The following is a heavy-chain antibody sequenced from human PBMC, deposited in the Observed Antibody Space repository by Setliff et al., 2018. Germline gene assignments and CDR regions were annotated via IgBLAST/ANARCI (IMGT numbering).Heavy chain of an antibody. J-gene: IGHJ2*01. CDR2: IYYSGTT. CDR1: GGSISNYY. Sequence: KTSETLSLTCTVSGGSISNYYWSWIRQPPGKGLEWIGYIYYSGTTNSIPSLKSRVTISVGTSKNQFSLKLSSVTAADTAIYYCARHHAQYYSDSSDYYYEDWYFDLWGRGTLVTVSS. D-gene: IGHD3-22*01. CDR3: ARHHAQYYSDSSDYYYEDWYFDL. V-gene: IGHV4-59*08.